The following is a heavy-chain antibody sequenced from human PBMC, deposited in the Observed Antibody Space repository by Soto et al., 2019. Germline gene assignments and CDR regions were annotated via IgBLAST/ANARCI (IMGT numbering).Heavy chain of an antibody. D-gene: IGHD6-13*01. V-gene: IGHV3-30*18. CDR3: AKDPGIGYGSPFSMSGFMDV. Sequence: GGSLRLSCAASGFTFSGYGMHWVRQAPGKGLEWVAVISYDGSNKYYADSVKGRFTISRDNSKNTLYLQMNSLRAEDTAVYYCAKDPGIGYGSPFSMSGFMDVWGQGTTVTVSS. CDR1: GFTFSGYG. J-gene: IGHJ6*02. CDR2: ISYDGSNK.